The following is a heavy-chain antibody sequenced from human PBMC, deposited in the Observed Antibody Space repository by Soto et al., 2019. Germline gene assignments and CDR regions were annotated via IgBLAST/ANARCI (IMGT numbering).Heavy chain of an antibody. V-gene: IGHV3-74*01. CDR2: INSDGSST. D-gene: IGHD2-2*02. CDR3: AKAVIVVVPAAIIPFGYGMDV. Sequence: PGGSLRLSCAASGFTFSSYWMHWVRQAPGKGLVWVSRINSDGSSTSYADSVKGRFTISRDNAKNTLYLQMNSLRAEDTAVYYCAKAVIVVVPAAIIPFGYGMDVWGQGTTVTVSS. CDR1: GFTFSSYW. J-gene: IGHJ6*02.